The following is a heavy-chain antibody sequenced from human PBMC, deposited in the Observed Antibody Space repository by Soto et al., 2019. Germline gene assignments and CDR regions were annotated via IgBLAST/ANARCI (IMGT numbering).Heavy chain of an antibody. CDR3: ARLGSGVAVAATAFDP. CDR2: IYYSGTT. D-gene: IGHD6-19*01. J-gene: IGHJ5*02. V-gene: IGHV4-39*01. Sequence: PSETLSLTCTVSGGSISSSSDYWGWIRQPPGWGLEWIGSIYYSGTTYYNPSLKSRVTISVDTSKNQFSLKLSSVTAADTAVYCCARLGSGVAVAATAFDPWGQGTLVTVSS. CDR1: GGSISSSSDY.